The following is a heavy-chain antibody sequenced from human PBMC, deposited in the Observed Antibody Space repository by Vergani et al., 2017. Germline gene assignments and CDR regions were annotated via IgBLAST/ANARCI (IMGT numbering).Heavy chain of an antibody. D-gene: IGHD3-16*02. V-gene: IGHV3-7*01. CDR1: GFTFSSYW. J-gene: IGHJ3*02. CDR3: ARAEGYDYIWWSYRYTELRADAFDI. Sequence: EVQLVESGGGLVQPGGSLRLSCAASGFTFSSYWMSWVRQAPGKGLEWVANIKQDGSEKYYVDSVKGRFTISRDNAKNSLYLQMNSLRAEDTAGYYCARAEGYDYIWWSYRYTELRADAFDIWGPGTMFTVSS. CDR2: IKQDGSEK.